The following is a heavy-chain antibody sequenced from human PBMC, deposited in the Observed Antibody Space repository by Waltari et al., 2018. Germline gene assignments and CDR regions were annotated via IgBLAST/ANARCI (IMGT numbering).Heavy chain of an antibody. CDR3: ATRIGTVVQVIIVVSGYHYYMDV. CDR1: GYTLTALS. J-gene: IGHJ6*03. CDR2: LDPEDAET. Sequence: QVQLVQSGAEVKKPGASVKVSCKLSGYTLTALSIHWVRQAPGKGLEWMGRLDPEDAETSNAQKFHGRLTVTVDTSTDTAYLELSSLRSEDTAVYYCATRIGTVVQVIIVVSGYHYYMDVWGTGTTVTVSS. D-gene: IGHD3-10*01. V-gene: IGHV1-24*01.